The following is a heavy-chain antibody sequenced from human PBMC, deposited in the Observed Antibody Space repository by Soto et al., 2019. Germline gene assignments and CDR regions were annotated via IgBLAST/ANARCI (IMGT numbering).Heavy chain of an antibody. Sequence: PSETLSLTCTVSGGSISSGDYYWSWVRQPPGKGLEWIGYIYYSGSTYYNPSLKSRVTISVVTSKNQFSLKLSSVTAADTAVYYCARSTFYYYGSGSYYFDYWGQGTLVTVSS. CDR2: IYYSGST. J-gene: IGHJ4*02. CDR1: GGSISSGDYY. V-gene: IGHV4-30-4*01. D-gene: IGHD3-10*01. CDR3: ARSTFYYYGSGSYYFDY.